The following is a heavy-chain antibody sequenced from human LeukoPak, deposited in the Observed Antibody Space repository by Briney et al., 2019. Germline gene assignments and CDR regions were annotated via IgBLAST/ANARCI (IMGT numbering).Heavy chain of an antibody. CDR2: IKQDGSEK. D-gene: IGHD3-10*01. CDR1: GFTFSSYW. CDR3: ARDDYGSGVAEN. J-gene: IGHJ4*02. Sequence: GGSLRLPCAAPGFTFSSYWMSWVRQAPGKGLEWVANIKQDGSEKYYVDSVKGRFTISRDDAKNSLYLQMNSLRAEDTAVYYCARDDYGSGVAENWGQGTLVTVSS. V-gene: IGHV3-7*01.